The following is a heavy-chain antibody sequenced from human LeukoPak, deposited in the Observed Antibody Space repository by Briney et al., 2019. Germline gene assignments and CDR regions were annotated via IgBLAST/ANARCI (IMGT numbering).Heavy chain of an antibody. V-gene: IGHV1-18*01. CDR3: AAHPHCSSTSCYPYYYYYYMDV. CDR2: ISAYNGNT. J-gene: IGHJ6*03. Sequence: SLNACCKPSGYTFTSDRISMVRHAPGQGIKWMGWISAYNGNTNYAQKLQGRVTMTTDTSTSTAYMELRSLRSDDTAVYYCAAHPHCSSTSCYPYYYYYYMDVWGKGTTVTVSS. D-gene: IGHD2-2*01. CDR1: GYTFTSDR.